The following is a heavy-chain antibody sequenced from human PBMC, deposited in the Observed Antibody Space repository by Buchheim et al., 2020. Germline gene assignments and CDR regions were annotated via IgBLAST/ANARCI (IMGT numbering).Heavy chain of an antibody. CDR1: GYTFTSYD. D-gene: IGHD6-13*01. CDR2: MNPNSGNT. J-gene: IGHJ6*02. Sequence: QVQLVQSGAEVKKPGASVKVSCKASGYTFTSYDINWVRQATGQGLEWMGWMNPNSGNTGYAQKFQGRVTMTRNTSISTAYMELSSLRSEDTAVYYCARGFEDSSSWYSPTLHYGMDVWGQGTT. V-gene: IGHV1-8*01. CDR3: ARGFEDSSSWYSPTLHYGMDV.